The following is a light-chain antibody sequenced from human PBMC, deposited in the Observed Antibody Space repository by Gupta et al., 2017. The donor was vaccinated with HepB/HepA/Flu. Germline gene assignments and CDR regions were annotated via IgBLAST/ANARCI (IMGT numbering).Light chain of an antibody. CDR1: QNIDDY. Sequence: DIQMTQFPSPLSASVGDRVTITCRASQNIDDYLAWYQQKPGKAPKLLIYRGSKGESGVPSRFSGSGSGTDFTLTISSLQPEDFATYYCQHEDNFPWAFGQGTKVEIK. J-gene: IGKJ1*01. CDR3: QHEDNFPWA. V-gene: IGKV1-5*03. CDR2: RGS.